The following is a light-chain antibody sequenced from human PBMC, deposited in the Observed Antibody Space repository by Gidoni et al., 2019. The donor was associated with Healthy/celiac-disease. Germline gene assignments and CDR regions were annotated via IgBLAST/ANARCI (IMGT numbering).Light chain of an antibody. CDR1: QSVSSY. CDR2: AAS. J-gene: IGKJ4*01. CDR3: QQSGSWPLT. Sequence: EIVLTQSPATLSLSPGERATLSCRASQSVSSYLAWYQQKPGQDPRLLIYAASNRATGIPARFSGSGSGTDFTLTISSLEPEDFAVYYCQQSGSWPLTFGEXTKVEIK. V-gene: IGKV3-11*01.